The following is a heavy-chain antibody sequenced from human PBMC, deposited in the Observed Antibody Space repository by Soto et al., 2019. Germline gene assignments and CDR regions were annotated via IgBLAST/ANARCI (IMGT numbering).Heavy chain of an antibody. D-gene: IGHD6-19*01. Sequence: QVQLQESGPGLVKPSETLSLTCTVSGGSVSSGSYYWGWIRQPPGKGLEWIGYIYHSGSTNYNPSLKRRVTISVDTSKNQFSLSLTSGTATDTAVYYCARLSAAWFDPWGQGTLVTVAS. CDR2: IYHSGST. CDR3: ARLSAAWFDP. J-gene: IGHJ5*02. CDR1: GGSVSSGSYY. V-gene: IGHV4-61*01.